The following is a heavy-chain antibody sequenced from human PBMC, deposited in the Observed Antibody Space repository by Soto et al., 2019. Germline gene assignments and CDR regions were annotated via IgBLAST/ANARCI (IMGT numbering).Heavy chain of an antibody. D-gene: IGHD3-9*01. CDR1: GFPFNSYE. CDR3: QRKSEYAIAWSRDX. Sequence: GSLILSCAASGFPFNSYELNWVRLAPGKGLEWISNIDNSGRTKYYAYSVKGRFSVSRDNAKNSVYLQMNRLIVEDTGVYYCQRKSEYAIAWSRDXRGQGTLATVSX. CDR2: IDNSGRTK. J-gene: IGHJ4*02. V-gene: IGHV3-48*03.